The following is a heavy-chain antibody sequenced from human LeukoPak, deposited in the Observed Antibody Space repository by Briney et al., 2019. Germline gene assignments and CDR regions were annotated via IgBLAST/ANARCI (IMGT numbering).Heavy chain of an antibody. V-gene: IGHV1-69*05. Sequence: SVKVSCKASGGTFSSYAISWVRQAPGQGLEWMGGIIPIFGTANYAQKFQGRVTITTDESTSTAYMELSSLRSEDTAVYYCARDDGGNSVPPGRCYYYYMDVWGKGTTVTVSS. D-gene: IGHD4-23*01. CDR1: GGTFSSYA. CDR3: ARDDGGNSVPPGRCYYYYMDV. J-gene: IGHJ6*03. CDR2: IIPIFGTA.